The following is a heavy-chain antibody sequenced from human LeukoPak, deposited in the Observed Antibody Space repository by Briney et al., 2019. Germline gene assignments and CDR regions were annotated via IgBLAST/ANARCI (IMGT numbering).Heavy chain of an antibody. V-gene: IGHV3-23*01. CDR2: ISASGGST. J-gene: IGHJ4*02. CDR1: GFTFSSYA. Sequence: GGSLRLSCAASGFTFSSYAMSWVRQAPGKGLEWVSAISASGGSTYYADSVKGRFTISRDNAKNSLYLQMNSLKTEDTALYYCAKDRGGGGFNFFDSWGQGTLVTVSS. CDR3: AKDRGGGGFNFFDS. D-gene: IGHD5-24*01.